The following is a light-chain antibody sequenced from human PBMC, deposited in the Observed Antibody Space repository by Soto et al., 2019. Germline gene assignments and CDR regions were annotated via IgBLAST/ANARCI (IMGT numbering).Light chain of an antibody. Sequence: EIVLTQSPGTLSLSPWEGATLSFRASQSVSSSYLAWYQQKPGQAPRLLIYGASSRAIGIPDRFSGSGSGTDFTLTITRLEPEDFALYYCQQYGGSPITFGLGTRLEIK. CDR1: QSVSSSY. J-gene: IGKJ5*01. V-gene: IGKV3-20*01. CDR2: GAS. CDR3: QQYGGSPIT.